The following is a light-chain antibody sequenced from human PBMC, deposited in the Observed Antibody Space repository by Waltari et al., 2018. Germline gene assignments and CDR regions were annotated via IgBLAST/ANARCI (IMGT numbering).Light chain of an antibody. CDR1: SGPRPPTYY. CDR3: ALYMGSGIWV. J-gene: IGLJ3*02. CDR2: KAN. Sequence: QTVVTQEPSLSVSPGGPVTLAFALRSGPRPPTYYPTGYQQTPAQAPRTLVYKANARSSGVPDRFSGSILGNTAALTITGAQADDESDYYCALYMGSGIWVFGGGTRLTVL. V-gene: IGLV8-61*01.